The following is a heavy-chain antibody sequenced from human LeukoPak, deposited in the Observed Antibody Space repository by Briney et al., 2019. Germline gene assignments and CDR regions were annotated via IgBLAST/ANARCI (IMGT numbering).Heavy chain of an antibody. CDR3: AKDAQRGFDFSNSLES. Sequence: TGGSLRLSCATPGFTFSHYGMHWVRQAPGKGLEWVAVIWNDGTDKYYGDSVKGRFTISRDNSKNTVYLQMNSLRVEDTAVYYCAKDAQRGFDFSNSLESWGQGTLVTVSS. CDR2: IWNDGTDK. J-gene: IGHJ4*02. V-gene: IGHV3-33*06. CDR1: GFTFSHYG. D-gene: IGHD4-11*01.